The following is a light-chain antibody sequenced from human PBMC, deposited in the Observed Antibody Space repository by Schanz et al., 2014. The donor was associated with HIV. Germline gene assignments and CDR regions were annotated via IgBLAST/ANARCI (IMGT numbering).Light chain of an antibody. J-gene: IGLJ2*01. CDR2: DDN. CDR3: QSYESGLSGIL. V-gene: IGLV1-44*01. CDR1: SSNVGSNT. Sequence: QSVLTQPPSASGTPGQRVTISCSGSSSNVGSNTVNWYQQLPGTAPKLLIYDDNNRPSGVPDRFSGSKSGTSASLAITGLQVEDEGDYYCQSYESGLSGILFGGGTKLTVL.